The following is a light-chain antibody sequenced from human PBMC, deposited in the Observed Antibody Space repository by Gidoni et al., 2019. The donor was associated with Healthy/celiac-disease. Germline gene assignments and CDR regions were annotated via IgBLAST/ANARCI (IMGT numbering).Light chain of an antibody. J-gene: IGKJ5*01. V-gene: IGKV1-33*01. CDR3: QQYDNLPIT. CDR2: DAP. CDR1: QDISNY. Sequence: DIQMTQSPSSLSASVGDRVTITCQASQDISNYLNWYQQKPGKDPKLLIYDAPNLETGVPSRFSGSGSGTDFTFTISSLQPEDIATYYCQQYDNLPITFGQGTRLEIK.